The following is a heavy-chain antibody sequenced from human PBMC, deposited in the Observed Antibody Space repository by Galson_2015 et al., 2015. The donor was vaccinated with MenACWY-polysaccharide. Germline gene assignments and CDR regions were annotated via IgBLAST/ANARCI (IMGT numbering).Heavy chain of an antibody. CDR2: IKSKTDGGTT. D-gene: IGHD3-22*01. CDR3: ARDRTDSSGYLRAFDY. Sequence: SLRLSCAASGFTFSNAWMSWVRQAPGKGLEWVGRIKSKTDGGTTDYAAPVKGRFTISRDNAKNSLYLQMNSLRAEDTAVYYCARDRTDSSGYLRAFDYWGQGTLVTVSS. CDR1: GFTFSNAW. J-gene: IGHJ4*02. V-gene: IGHV3-15*01.